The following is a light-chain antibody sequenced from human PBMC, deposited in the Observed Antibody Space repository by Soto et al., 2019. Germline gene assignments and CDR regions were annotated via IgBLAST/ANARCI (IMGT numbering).Light chain of an antibody. Sequence: DIQMTQSPSSLSASVGDRVTITCRASQSISSYLNWYQQKPGKAPKLLIYAASSLQSGVPSRFSGSGSGTDFTLTISSLQPEDFATYYWQQSYSTVGYTFGQGTKLEIK. V-gene: IGKV1-39*01. CDR3: QQSYSTVGYT. CDR2: AAS. CDR1: QSISSY. J-gene: IGKJ2*01.